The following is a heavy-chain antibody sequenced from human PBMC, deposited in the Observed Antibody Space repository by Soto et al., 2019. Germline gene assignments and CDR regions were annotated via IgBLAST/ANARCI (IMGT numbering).Heavy chain of an antibody. CDR1: GFTFSDYY. J-gene: IGHJ6*02. CDR3: ARDKGDTAMVGDYYYYGMDV. CDR2: ISSSSSYT. V-gene: IGHV3-11*05. D-gene: IGHD5-18*01. Sequence: QVQLVESGGGLVKPGGSLRLSCAASGFTFSDYYMSWIRQAPGKGLEWVSYISSSSSYTNYADSVKGRFTISRDNAKNSLYLQMNSRRAEDTAVYYCARDKGDTAMVGDYYYYGMDVWGQGTTVTVSS.